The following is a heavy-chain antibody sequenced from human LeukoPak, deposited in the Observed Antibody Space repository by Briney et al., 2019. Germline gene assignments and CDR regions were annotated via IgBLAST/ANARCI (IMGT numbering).Heavy chain of an antibody. CDR2: ISSNGGST. Sequence: GRSLRPSCSESGLTFSSYAMHWVRQAPGKGLEYVSSISSNGGSTYYADSVKGRFTISRDNSKNTLYLQMSSLRGEDTAVYYCVKDRYVDYWGQGTLVTVPS. D-gene: IGHD3-16*01. CDR1: GLTFSSYA. CDR3: VKDRYVDY. V-gene: IGHV3-64D*09. J-gene: IGHJ4*02.